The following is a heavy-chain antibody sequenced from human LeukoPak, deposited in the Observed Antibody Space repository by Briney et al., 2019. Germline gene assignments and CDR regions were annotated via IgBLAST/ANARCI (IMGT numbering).Heavy chain of an antibody. CDR1: GGSFSGYY. CDR3: ARGISPRIQLWPKAAAGEVDY. V-gene: IGHV4-34*01. CDR2: INHSGST. Sequence: SETLSLTCAVYGGSFSGYYWSWIRQPPGKGLEWVGEINHSGSTNYNPSLKSRVTISVDTSKNQFSLKLSSVTAADTAVYYCARGISPRIQLWPKAAAGEVDYWGQGTLVTVSS. D-gene: IGHD5-18*01. J-gene: IGHJ4*02.